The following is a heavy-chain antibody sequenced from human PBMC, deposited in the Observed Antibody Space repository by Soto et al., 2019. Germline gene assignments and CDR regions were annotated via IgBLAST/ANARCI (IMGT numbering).Heavy chain of an antibody. CDR2: IIPILGIA. Sequence: QVQLVQSGAEVKKPGSSVKVSCKASGGTFSSYTISWVRQAPGQGLEWMGRIIPILGIANYAQKFQGRVTITADKSTSTAYMELSSLRSEDTAVDYCAREGYSYGYDDYWGQGTLVTVSS. CDR1: GGTFSSYT. V-gene: IGHV1-69*08. D-gene: IGHD5-18*01. J-gene: IGHJ4*02. CDR3: AREGYSYGYDDY.